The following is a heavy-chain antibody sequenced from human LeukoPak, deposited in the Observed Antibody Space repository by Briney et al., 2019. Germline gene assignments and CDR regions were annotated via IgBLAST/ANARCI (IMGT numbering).Heavy chain of an antibody. CDR3: ARDEVAAAGTNWFDP. CDR1: GGSISSYY. CDR2: IYTSGST. J-gene: IGHJ5*02. V-gene: IGHV4-4*07. D-gene: IGHD6-13*01. Sequence: KPSETLSLTCTVSGGSISSYYWSWIRQPAGKELEWIGRIYTSGSTNYNPSLKSRVTMSVDTSKNQFSLKLSSVTAADTAVYYCARDEVAAAGTNWFDPWGQGTLVTVSS.